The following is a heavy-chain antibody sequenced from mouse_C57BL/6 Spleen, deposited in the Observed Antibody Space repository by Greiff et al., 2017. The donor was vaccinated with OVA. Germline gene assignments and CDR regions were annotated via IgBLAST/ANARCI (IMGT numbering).Heavy chain of an antibody. D-gene: IGHD6-5*01. J-gene: IGHJ2*01. CDR2: IDPSDSET. Sequence: QVQLQQPGAELVRPGSSVKLSCKASGYTFTSYWMHWVKQRPIQGLEWIGNIDPSDSETPYNQKFKVKATLTVDKSSNTAYMQLSSLTTEESAVYYCAGSLPRPYWGQGTTLTVSS. CDR3: AGSLPRPY. CDR1: GYTFTSYW. V-gene: IGHV1-52*01.